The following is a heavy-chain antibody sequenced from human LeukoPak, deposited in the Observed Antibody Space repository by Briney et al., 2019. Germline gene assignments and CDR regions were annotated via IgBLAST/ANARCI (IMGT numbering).Heavy chain of an antibody. CDR1: GGSFSGYY. J-gene: IGHJ5*02. D-gene: IGHD3-10*01. CDR3: ARDGRSYYGSGSYSNNWFDL. CDR2: INHSGST. Sequence: PSETLSLTCAVYGGSFSGYYWSWIRQPPGKGLEWIGEINHSGSTNYNPSLKSRVTISVDTSKNQFSLKLSSVTAADTAVYYCARDGRSYYGSGSYSNNWFDLWGQGTLVTVSS. V-gene: IGHV4-34*01.